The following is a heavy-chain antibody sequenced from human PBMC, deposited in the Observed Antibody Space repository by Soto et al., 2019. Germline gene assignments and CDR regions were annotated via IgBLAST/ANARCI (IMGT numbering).Heavy chain of an antibody. CDR1: GYSFSSDW. CDR3: ARAYTSGFYYFDY. V-gene: IGHV5-51*01. Sequence: GESLKISCKGSGYSFSSDWIAWVRQMPGQGLEWVGIIYPGDSDTRYSPSFEGQVTISADKSINTAYLQWSRLKASDTAMYYCARAYTSGFYYFDYWGPGTLVTVSS. D-gene: IGHD6-19*01. CDR2: IYPGDSDT. J-gene: IGHJ4*02.